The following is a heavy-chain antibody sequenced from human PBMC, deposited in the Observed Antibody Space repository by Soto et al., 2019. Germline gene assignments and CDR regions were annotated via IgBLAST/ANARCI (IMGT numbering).Heavy chain of an antibody. V-gene: IGHV5-10-1*01. CDR3: ARHSRDSSGEDFDY. Sequence: GESLKISFKGSGYIFTNHYISWVRQMPGKGLEWMGRMDPSDSYTDYSPSVQGHVTFSVDRSVSTVYLQGSSLKASDTAMYFCARHSRDSSGEDFDYWGQGTLVTVSS. D-gene: IGHD3-22*01. CDR2: MDPSDSYT. CDR1: GYIFTNHY. J-gene: IGHJ4*02.